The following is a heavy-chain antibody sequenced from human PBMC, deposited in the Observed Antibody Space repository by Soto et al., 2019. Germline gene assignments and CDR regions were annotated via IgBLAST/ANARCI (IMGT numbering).Heavy chain of an antibody. CDR3: ASTTVTAKWASWYFDL. Sequence: QVQLQESGPGLVKPSETLSLTCTVSGGSISSYYWSWIRQPAGKGLEWIGRIYTSGSTYYNPSLKSRVTISVDTSKNQFSLKLSSVTAADTAVYYCASTTVTAKWASWYFDLWGRGTLVTVSS. CDR2: IYTSGST. D-gene: IGHD4-4*01. J-gene: IGHJ2*01. CDR1: GGSISSYY. V-gene: IGHV4-4*07.